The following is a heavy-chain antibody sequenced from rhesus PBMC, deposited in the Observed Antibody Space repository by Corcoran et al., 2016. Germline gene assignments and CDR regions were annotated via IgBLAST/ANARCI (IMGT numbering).Heavy chain of an antibody. Sequence: QVQLQESGPGVVKPSETLSLTCAVSGGSISGGYDWSWIRQPPGKGLEWIGYINGRSGSTNYNPSLKIRVTISKDASKNEFSLKLSSVTAADTAVYYCARDQSGTLEVDGYYFDYWGRGVLVTVSS. CDR1: GGSISGGYD. CDR2: INGRSGST. V-gene: IGHV4-76*01. D-gene: IGHD1-38*01. CDR3: ARDQSGTLEVDGYYFDY. J-gene: IGHJ4*01.